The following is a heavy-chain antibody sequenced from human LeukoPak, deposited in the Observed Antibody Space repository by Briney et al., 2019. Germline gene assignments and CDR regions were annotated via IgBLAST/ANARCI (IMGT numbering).Heavy chain of an antibody. CDR1: GYTFTGYY. CDR3: ARALVLMGTTARYYFDS. V-gene: IGHV1-2*02. J-gene: IGHJ4*02. D-gene: IGHD1-7*01. CDR2: INPNSGGT. Sequence: GASVKVSCKASGYTFTGYYMHWVRQAPGQGLEWMGWINPNSGGTNYAQKFQGRVTMTRDTSTSTVYMELSSLRSEDTAVYYCARALVLMGTTARYYFDSWGQGTLVTVSS.